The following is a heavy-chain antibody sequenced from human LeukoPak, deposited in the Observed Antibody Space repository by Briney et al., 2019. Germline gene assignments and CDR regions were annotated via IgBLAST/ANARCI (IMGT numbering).Heavy chain of an antibody. CDR2: IYYSGST. J-gene: IGHJ5*02. Sequence: SETLSLTCTVSGGSISSYYWSWIRQPPGKGLEWIGYIYYSGSTNYNPSLKSRVTISVDTSKNQFSLKLSSVTAADTAVYYCARNVAHRNYYDSSDLGWFDPWGQGTLVTVSS. CDR3: ARNVAHRNYYDSSDLGWFDP. CDR1: GGSISSYY. D-gene: IGHD3-22*01. V-gene: IGHV4-59*01.